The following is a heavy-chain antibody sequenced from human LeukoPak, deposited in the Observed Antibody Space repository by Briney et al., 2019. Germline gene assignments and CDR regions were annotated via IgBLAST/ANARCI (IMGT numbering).Heavy chain of an antibody. V-gene: IGHV3-23*01. J-gene: IGHJ4*02. CDR3: AKLGSSWGFGDY. CDR2: ISGNAGTT. CDR1: GFTFSNRG. D-gene: IGHD3-10*01. Sequence: GGSLRLSCAASGFTFSNRGMTWVRQAPGKGLEWVSFISGNAGTTYYADSVKGRFTISRDNSKNTLYLQMNSLRAEDTAVYYCAKLGSSWGFGDYWGQGTLVTVSS.